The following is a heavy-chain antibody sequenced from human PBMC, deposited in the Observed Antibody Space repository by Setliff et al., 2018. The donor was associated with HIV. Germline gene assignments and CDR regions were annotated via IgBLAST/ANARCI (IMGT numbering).Heavy chain of an antibody. V-gene: IGHV4-59*08. CDR3: ARHLYYYDNNGYLQPYYYMDV. J-gene: IGHJ6*03. Sequence: PSETLSLTCTVSGGSITTYYWSWIRQPPGKGLEWIGYTYYSGSASYNPSLKSRVAISVGTSKNQFSLKLSSVTAADTAVYYCARHLYYYDNNGYLQPYYYMDVWGKGTTVTAP. CDR1: GGSITTYY. D-gene: IGHD3-22*01. CDR2: TYYSGSA.